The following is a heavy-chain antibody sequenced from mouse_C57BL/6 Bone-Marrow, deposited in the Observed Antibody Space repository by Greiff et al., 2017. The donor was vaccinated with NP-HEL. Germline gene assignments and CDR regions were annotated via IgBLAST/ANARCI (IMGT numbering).Heavy chain of an antibody. D-gene: IGHD2-3*01. CDR2: INPNNGGT. Sequence: VQLQQSGPELVKPGASVKMSCKASGYTFTDYNMHWVKPSHGKSLEWIGYINPNNGGTSYKQKFNGKATLTVNKSSSTAYMELRSLTSEESAVYYCGCDYDGIKEFAYWGQGTLVTVSA. CDR3: GCDYDGIKEFAY. V-gene: IGHV1-22*01. CDR1: GYTFTDYN. J-gene: IGHJ3*01.